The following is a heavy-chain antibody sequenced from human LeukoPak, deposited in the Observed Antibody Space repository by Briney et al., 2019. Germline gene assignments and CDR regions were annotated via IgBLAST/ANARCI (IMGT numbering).Heavy chain of an antibody. J-gene: IGHJ4*02. CDR1: GGSISSSSYY. V-gene: IGHV4-39*01. CDR3: ARIKYYDYVWGSYRSYYFDY. CDR2: IYYSGST. D-gene: IGHD3-16*02. Sequence: SETLSLTCTVSGGSISSSSYYWGWIRQPPGKGLEWIGRIYYSGSTYYNPSLKSRVTISVDTSKNQFSLKLSSVTAADTAVCYCARIKYYDYVWGSYRSYYFDYWGQGTLVTVSS.